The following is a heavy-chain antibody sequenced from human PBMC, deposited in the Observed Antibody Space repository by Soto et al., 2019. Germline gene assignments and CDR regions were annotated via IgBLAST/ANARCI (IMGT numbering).Heavy chain of an antibody. J-gene: IGHJ2*01. Sequence: EVQLVESGGGLVQPGGSLRLSCAASGFTFSSYWMHWVRQAPGKGLVWVSRINSDGSSTSYAESVKARFTISRDNAKNTLYLQMNSLRAEDTAVYYCARGGSLNWYFDLWGRGTLVTVSS. D-gene: IGHD1-26*01. CDR2: INSDGSST. CDR1: GFTFSSYW. V-gene: IGHV3-74*01. CDR3: ARGGSLNWYFDL.